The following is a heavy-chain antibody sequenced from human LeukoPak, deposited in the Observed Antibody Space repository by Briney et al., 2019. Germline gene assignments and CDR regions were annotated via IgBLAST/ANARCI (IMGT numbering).Heavy chain of an antibody. CDR2: ITSSSS. D-gene: IGHD2-2*01. CDR3: ARGSSTSLTSYGMDV. V-gene: IGHV3-21*01. J-gene: IGHJ6*02. CDR1: GFTLSTYS. Sequence: PGGSLRLSCAASGFTLSTYSMNWVRQAPGKGLEWVSSITSSSSYYADSVKGRFTISRDNSKNTLYLQMNSLRAEDTAVYYCARGSSTSLTSYGMDVWGQGTTVTVSS.